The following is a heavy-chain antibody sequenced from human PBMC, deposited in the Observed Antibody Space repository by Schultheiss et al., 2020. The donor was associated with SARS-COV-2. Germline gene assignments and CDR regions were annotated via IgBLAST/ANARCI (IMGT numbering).Heavy chain of an antibody. J-gene: IGHJ4*02. CDR2: ISGSSNYI. Sequence: GGSLRLSCAASGFTFSTYTMNWVRQAPGKGLEWVSSISGSSNYIYYANSVKGRFTISRDYPKMSLCLQMSSLRAEDRAVYSCARDSYSRAFVVDCWGQGTLVTVSS. D-gene: IGHD1-26*01. CDR3: ARDSYSRAFVVDC. CDR1: GFTFSTYT. V-gene: IGHV3-21*04.